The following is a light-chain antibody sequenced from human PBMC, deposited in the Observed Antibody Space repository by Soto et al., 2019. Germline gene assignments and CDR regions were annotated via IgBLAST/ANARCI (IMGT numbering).Light chain of an antibody. J-gene: IGLJ1*01. V-gene: IGLV2-8*01. CDR1: SSDVGAYNY. Sequence: LTQPPSASGSPGQSIAISCTGTSSDVGAYNYVAWYQQHPGKVPKLMIYEVSKRPSGVPDRFSGSKSGNTASLTVSGLQADDESDYYCSSYAGSDVFVFGTGTKVTVL. CDR2: EVS. CDR3: SSYAGSDVFV.